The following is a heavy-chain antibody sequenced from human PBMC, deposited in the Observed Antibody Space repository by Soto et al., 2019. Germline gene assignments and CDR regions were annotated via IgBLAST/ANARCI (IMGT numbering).Heavy chain of an antibody. CDR1: GGSISSYY. Sequence: SETLSLTCTVSGGSISSYYWSWIRQPPGKGLEWIWYIYYSGSTNYNPSLKSRVTISVDTSKNQFSLKLSSVTAADTAVYYCAGSIAVAVPLHYWGQGTLVTVSS. J-gene: IGHJ4*02. D-gene: IGHD6-19*01. CDR3: AGSIAVAVPLHY. V-gene: IGHV4-59*01. CDR2: IYYSGST.